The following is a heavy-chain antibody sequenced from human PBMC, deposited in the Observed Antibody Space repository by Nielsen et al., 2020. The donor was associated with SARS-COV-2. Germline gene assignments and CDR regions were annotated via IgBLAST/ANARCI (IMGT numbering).Heavy chain of an antibody. J-gene: IGHJ4*02. V-gene: IGHV1-46*01. CDR2: INPSGGST. D-gene: IGHD2-2*01. Sequence: ASVKVSCKASGYTFTSYYMHWVRQAPGQGLEWMGIINPSGGSTSYAQKFQGRVTMTRDTSTSTVYMELRSLRSDDTAVYYCARGVVPAAIFDYWGQGTLVTVSS. CDR1: GYTFTSYY. CDR3: ARGVVPAAIFDY.